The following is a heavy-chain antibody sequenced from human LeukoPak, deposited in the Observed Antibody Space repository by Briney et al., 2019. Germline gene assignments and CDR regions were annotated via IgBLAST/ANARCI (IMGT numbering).Heavy chain of an antibody. CDR1: GGTFSSYA. J-gene: IGHJ4*02. CDR3: ARVYYGSGSRIDY. Sequence: GASVKVSCKASGGTFSSYAISWVRQAPGQGLEWMGGIILIFGTANYAQKFQGRVTITADESTSTAYMELSSLRSEDTAVYYCARVYYGSGSRIDYWGQGTLVTVSS. V-gene: IGHV1-69*13. D-gene: IGHD3-10*01. CDR2: IILIFGTA.